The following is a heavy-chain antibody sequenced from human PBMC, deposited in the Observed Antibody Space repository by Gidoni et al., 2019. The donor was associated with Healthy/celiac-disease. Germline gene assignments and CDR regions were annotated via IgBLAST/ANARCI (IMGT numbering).Heavy chain of an antibody. V-gene: IGHV5-51*03. CDR3: ARLRVTTDAFDI. Sequence: EVQLVQSGAAVKKPGESLKISCTGSGSSFTRYWIGWVRQMPGKGLEWMGIIYPGDSDTRYSPSCQGQVTIAADKSISTAYLQWSSLKASDTAMYYCARLRVTTDAFDIGGQGTMVTVSS. J-gene: IGHJ3*02. D-gene: IGHD2-21*02. CDR1: GSSFTRYW. CDR2: IYPGDSDT.